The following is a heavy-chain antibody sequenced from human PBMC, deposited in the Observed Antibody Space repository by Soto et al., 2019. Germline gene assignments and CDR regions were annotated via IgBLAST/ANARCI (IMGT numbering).Heavy chain of an antibody. V-gene: IGHV3-21*01. Sequence: GGSLRLSCAASGFTFSSYSMNWVRQAPGKGLEWVSSISSSSSYIYYADSVKGRFTISRDNAKNSLYLQMNSLRAEDTAVYYCARGPPYYYDSSGYYNSDYWGQGTLVTVSS. J-gene: IGHJ4*02. CDR1: GFTFSSYS. D-gene: IGHD3-22*01. CDR2: ISSSSSYI. CDR3: ARGPPYYYDSSGYYNSDY.